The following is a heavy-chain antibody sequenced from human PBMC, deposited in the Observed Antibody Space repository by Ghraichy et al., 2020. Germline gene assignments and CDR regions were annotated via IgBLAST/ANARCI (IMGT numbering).Heavy chain of an antibody. CDR3: TTDLSC. CDR1: GFSFDYAW. D-gene: IGHD1-1*01. V-gene: IGHV3-15*01. J-gene: IGHJ4*02. CDR2: IKSKTDGGTA. Sequence: GGSLRLSCAASGFSFDYAWMSWVRQAPGKGLEWVGRIKSKTDGGTADYAAPVKGRFSISRDDSENTLYLQMNNLKTEDTGVYYCTTDLSCWGQGTLVIVSS.